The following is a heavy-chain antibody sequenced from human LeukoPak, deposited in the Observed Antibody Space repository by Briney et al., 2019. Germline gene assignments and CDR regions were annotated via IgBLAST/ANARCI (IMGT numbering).Heavy chain of an antibody. J-gene: IGHJ4*02. CDR3: AKDRSYTSGWYDSFDS. CDR1: GFKFRNYA. V-gene: IGHV3-23*01. Sequence: GGSLRLSCEASGFKFRNYAMIWVRQAPGKGLEWVPTISDLGGKTFYADSVKGRFTISRDNSKSTLYVQMNSLRVEDTAIYFCAKDRSYTSGWYDSFDSWGQGTLVTVSS. D-gene: IGHD6-19*01. CDR2: ISDLGGKT.